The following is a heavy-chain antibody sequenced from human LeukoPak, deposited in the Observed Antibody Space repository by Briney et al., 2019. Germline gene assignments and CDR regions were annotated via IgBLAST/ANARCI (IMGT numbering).Heavy chain of an antibody. CDR2: ISGSGGST. J-gene: IGHJ4*02. CDR3: ASGLGYCSSTSCYEIDY. D-gene: IGHD2-2*01. V-gene: IGHV3-23*01. Sequence: GSLRLSCAASGFTFSSYAMSWVRQAPGKGLEWVSAISGSGGSTYYADSVKGRFTISRDNSKNTLYLQMNSLRADDTAVYYCASGLGYCSSTSCYEIDYWGQGTLVTVSS. CDR1: GFTFSSYA.